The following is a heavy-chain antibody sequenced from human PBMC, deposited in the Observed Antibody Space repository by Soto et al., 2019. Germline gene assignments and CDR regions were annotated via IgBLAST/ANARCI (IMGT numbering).Heavy chain of an antibody. CDR3: ARDLGVPGVDY. CDR1: GGTFSSYA. Sequence: GASVKVSCKASGGTFSSYAISWVRQAPGQGLECMGGIIPIFGTANYAQKFQGRVTITADESTSTAYMELSSLRSEDTAVYYCARDLGVPGVDYWGQGTLVTVSS. CDR2: IIPIFGTA. V-gene: IGHV1-69*13. D-gene: IGHD3-16*01. J-gene: IGHJ4*02.